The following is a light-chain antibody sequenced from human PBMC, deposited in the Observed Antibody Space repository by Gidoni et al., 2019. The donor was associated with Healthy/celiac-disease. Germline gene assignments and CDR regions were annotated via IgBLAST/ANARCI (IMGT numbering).Light chain of an antibody. V-gene: IGKV4-1*01. J-gene: IGKJ2*01. Sequence: DLVITQSPNSLAGSLGERATINCKASQSVLYSSNNKNYLAWYQQKPGQPPKLLIYWASTREFAVPDRFSGSGSGTDFTLTISSLQAEDVAVYYCQQYYSTPYTFGQGTKLEIK. CDR2: WAS. CDR1: QSVLYSSNNKNY. CDR3: QQYYSTPYT.